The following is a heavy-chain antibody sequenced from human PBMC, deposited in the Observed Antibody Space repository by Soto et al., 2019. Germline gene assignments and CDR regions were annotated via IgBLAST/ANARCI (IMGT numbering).Heavy chain of an antibody. V-gene: IGHV4-34*01. CDR1: GGSLSGYR. Sequence: KLSETLSLTCDGGSLSGYRWSWIRQSPGVGLEWIGEITQSGSTYYNPSLKSRVTISVDVSKNQFFLKLNSVTAADTAVYYCARGTRSTVMPMAHFDYWAQGTPVTVSS. J-gene: IGHJ4*02. D-gene: IGHD4-4*01. CDR2: ITQSGST. CDR3: ARGTRSTVMPMAHFDY.